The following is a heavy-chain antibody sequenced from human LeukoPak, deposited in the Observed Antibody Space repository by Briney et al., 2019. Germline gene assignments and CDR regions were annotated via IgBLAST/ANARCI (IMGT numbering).Heavy chain of an antibody. Sequence: ASVKVSCKASGYTFTGYYMHRVRQAPGQGLEWMGWINPNSGGTNSAQKFQGRVTMTRDTSISTAYMELSRLRSDDTAVYYCARGGGVVVPADENYYGMDVWGQGTTVTVSS. D-gene: IGHD2-2*01. V-gene: IGHV1-2*02. J-gene: IGHJ6*02. CDR1: GYTFTGYY. CDR3: ARGGGVVVPADENYYGMDV. CDR2: INPNSGGT.